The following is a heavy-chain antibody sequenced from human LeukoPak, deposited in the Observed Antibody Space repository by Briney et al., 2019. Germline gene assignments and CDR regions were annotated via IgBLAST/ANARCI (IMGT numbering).Heavy chain of an antibody. CDR2: IIPIFGTA. V-gene: IGHV1-69*13. CDR3: ARDSRYSSSPRGAFDI. D-gene: IGHD6-6*01. Sequence: ASVKVSCKASGGTFSSYAISWVRQAPGQGLEWMGGIIPIFGTANYAQKFQGRVTITADESTSTAYMELSSLRSEDTAVYYCARDSRYSSSPRGAFDIWGQGTMVTVSS. CDR1: GGTFSSYA. J-gene: IGHJ3*02.